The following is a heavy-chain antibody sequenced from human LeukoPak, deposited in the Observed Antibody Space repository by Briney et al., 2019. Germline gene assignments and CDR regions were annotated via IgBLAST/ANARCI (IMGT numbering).Heavy chain of an antibody. V-gene: IGHV6-1*01. J-gene: IGHJ4*02. D-gene: IGHD4-17*01. Sequence: SQTLSLTCAISGDSVSSNSAAWNWIRQSPSRGLEWLGRTYYRSKWYNDYAASVKSRITINPDISKNQLSLQLNSATPEDTAVYYCAREPHYGDFTVVWGQGTLVTVSS. CDR2: TYYRSKWYN. CDR3: AREPHYGDFTVV. CDR1: GDSVSSNSAA.